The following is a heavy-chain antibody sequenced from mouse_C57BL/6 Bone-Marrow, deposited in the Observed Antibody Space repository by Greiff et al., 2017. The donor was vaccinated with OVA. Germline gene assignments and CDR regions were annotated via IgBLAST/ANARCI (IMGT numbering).Heavy chain of an antibody. CDR1: GYTFTSYG. J-gene: IGHJ4*01. CDR2: IYPRSGNT. CDR3: AGGFYYAMDY. Sequence: QVQLKESGAELARPGASVKLSCKASGYTFTSYGISWVKQRTGQGLEWIGEIYPRSGNTYYNEKFKGKATLTADKSSSTAYMELRSLTSEDSAVYFCAGGFYYAMDYWGQGTSVTVSS. V-gene: IGHV1-81*01.